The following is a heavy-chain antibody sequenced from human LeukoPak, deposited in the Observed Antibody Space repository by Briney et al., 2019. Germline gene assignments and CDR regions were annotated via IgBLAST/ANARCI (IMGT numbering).Heavy chain of an antibody. D-gene: IGHD3-3*01. Sequence: GGSLRLSCAASGFTFSSNWMHWVRQAPGKGLVWVSYISSTSSTIYYVDSVKGRFTISRDNAKNSLYLQMNSLRAEDTAVYYCARDRSAAVFGVVRRNKVGTLDVWGKGTAVIVSS. CDR3: ARDRSAAVFGVVRRNKVGTLDV. CDR2: ISSTSSTI. V-gene: IGHV3-48*01. CDR1: GFTFSSNW. J-gene: IGHJ6*04.